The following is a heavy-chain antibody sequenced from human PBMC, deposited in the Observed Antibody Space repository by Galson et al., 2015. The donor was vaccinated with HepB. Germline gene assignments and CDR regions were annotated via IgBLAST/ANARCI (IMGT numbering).Heavy chain of an antibody. Sequence: SLRLSCAASGFTFSSYAMHWVRQAPGKGLEWVAVISYDGSNKYYADSVKGRFTISRDNSKNTLYLQMNSPRAEDTAVYYCARDLGVYDSSGYYSAFDIWGQGTMVTVSS. D-gene: IGHD3-22*01. J-gene: IGHJ3*02. CDR3: ARDLGVYDSSGYYSAFDI. CDR2: ISYDGSNK. CDR1: GFTFSSYA. V-gene: IGHV3-30*04.